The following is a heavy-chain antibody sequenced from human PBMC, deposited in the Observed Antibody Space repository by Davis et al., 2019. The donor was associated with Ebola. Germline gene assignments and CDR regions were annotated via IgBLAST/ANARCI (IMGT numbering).Heavy chain of an antibody. V-gene: IGHV3-30*03. CDR1: GFTFSAYG. J-gene: IGHJ6*03. D-gene: IGHD2-2*01. CDR3: ASSAVLPGATAYSYYYYMDV. CDR2: TSYDGINE. Sequence: GESLKISCAASGFTFSAYGVHWVRQAPGKGLEWVAVTSYDGINEYYADSVKGRFTISRDNSRNTLYLQMNSLRAEDTAVYYCASSAVLPGATAYSYYYYMDVWGKGTTVTVSS.